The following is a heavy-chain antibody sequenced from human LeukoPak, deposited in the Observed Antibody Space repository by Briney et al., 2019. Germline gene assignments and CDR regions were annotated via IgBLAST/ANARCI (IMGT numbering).Heavy chain of an antibody. J-gene: IGHJ4*02. V-gene: IGHV3-74*01. CDR2: INTDGSTT. Sequence: PGGSLRLSCAASGFTFSSYAMSWVRQAPGKGLVWVSRINTDGSTTNYADSVKGRFTISRDNAKNTLYLQMNSLRAEDTAVYYCSGGRVRDYWGQGTLVTVSS. CDR1: GFTFSSYA. D-gene: IGHD3-10*01. CDR3: SGGRVRDY.